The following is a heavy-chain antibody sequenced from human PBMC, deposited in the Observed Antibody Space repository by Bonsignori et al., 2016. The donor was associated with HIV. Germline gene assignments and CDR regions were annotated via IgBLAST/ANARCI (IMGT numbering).Heavy chain of an antibody. D-gene: IGHD1-7*01. CDR1: GFTFNNYG. CDR2: IRPDGSNK. V-gene: IGHV3-30*02. CDR3: GKDYSNWNSDP. J-gene: IGHJ5*02. Sequence: QVQLMESGGGVVQPGGSLRLSCAASGFTFNNYGMQWVRQAPGKGLEWVAFIRPDGSNKYYADSVKGRFTLSRDNSQNTLYLHMKSLRLEDTAVYYCGKDYSNWNSDPWGQGTLVT.